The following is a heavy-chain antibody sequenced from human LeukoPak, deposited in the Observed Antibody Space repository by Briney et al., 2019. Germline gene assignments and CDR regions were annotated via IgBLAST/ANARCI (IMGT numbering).Heavy chain of an antibody. Sequence: SVNDSCLASGGTFSSYAINWVRQAPGQGLEWMGRIIPILGIANYAQKFQGRVTITADKSTSTAYMELSSLRSEDTAVYYCARGVAFSPGIEAAGRDWGQEPQVTVSS. J-gene: IGHJ1*01. V-gene: IGHV1-69*04. CDR3: ARGVAFSPGIEAAGRD. D-gene: IGHD6-13*01. CDR2: IIPILGIA. CDR1: GGTFSSYA.